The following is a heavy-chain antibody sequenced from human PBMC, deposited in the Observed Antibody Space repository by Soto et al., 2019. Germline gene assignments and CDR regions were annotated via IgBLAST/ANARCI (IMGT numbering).Heavy chain of an antibody. CDR1: GGSISSYY. D-gene: IGHD3-10*01. V-gene: IGHV4-59*08. J-gene: IGHJ5*02. CDR2: IYYSGST. Sequence: QVQLQESGPGLVKPSETLSLTCTVSGGSISSYYWSWIRQPPGKGLEWIGYIYYSGSTNYNPSLKSLXXIXVXXSKHQFPLKLSSVTAADTAVYYCARLGVRGNWFDPWGQGTLVTVSS. CDR3: ARLGVRGNWFDP.